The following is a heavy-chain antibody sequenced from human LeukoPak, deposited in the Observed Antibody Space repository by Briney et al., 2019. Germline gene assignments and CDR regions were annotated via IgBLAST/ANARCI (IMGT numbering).Heavy chain of an antibody. CDR2: ISGSGGTT. CDR3: AKVFRSYDAFDI. CDR1: GLTFSSYS. Sequence: PGGSLRLSCAASGLTFSSYSMNWVRQVPGKGLEWVSAISGSGGTTYYADSVKGRFTISRDNSKNTLYLQMNSLRAEDTAVYYCAKVFRSYDAFDIWGQGTMVTVSS. V-gene: IGHV3-23*01. J-gene: IGHJ3*02.